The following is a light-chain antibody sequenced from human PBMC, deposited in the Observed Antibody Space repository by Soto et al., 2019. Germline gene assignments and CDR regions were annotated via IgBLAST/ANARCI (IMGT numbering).Light chain of an antibody. V-gene: IGKV3-15*01. Sequence: EIVMTHSPATLSVSPCDRGTLSFRPSQTVINKLALYQQKPGQAPSLLIYGASTRATGIPARFSGSGSGTEFTLTISSLQSEDFPLYFCHQYNNWPRTFGQGTRLEI. CDR3: HQYNNWPRT. CDR1: QTVINK. CDR2: GAS. J-gene: IGKJ5*01.